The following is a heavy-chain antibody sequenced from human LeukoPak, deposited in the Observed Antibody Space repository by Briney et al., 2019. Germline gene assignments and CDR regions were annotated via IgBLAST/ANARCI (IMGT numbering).Heavy chain of an antibody. J-gene: IGHJ3*02. CDR2: ISSISSYI. CDR3: ARDPSGSYYPRVSGALDI. V-gene: IGHV3-21*01. CDR1: GFTFSSYS. Sequence: GSLRLSCVASGFTFSSYSMNWVRQAPGKGLEWVSSISSISSYIYYADSVKGRFTISRDNAKNSLYLQMDSLRAEDTAVYYCARDPSGSYYPRVSGALDIWGQGTMVTVSS. D-gene: IGHD1-26*01.